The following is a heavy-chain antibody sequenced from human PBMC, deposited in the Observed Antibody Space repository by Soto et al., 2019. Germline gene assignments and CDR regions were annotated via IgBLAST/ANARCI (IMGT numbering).Heavy chain of an antibody. CDR2: ISADNGNT. Sequence: QVQLVQSGAEVKKPGASVKVSCKASGYTFTSYGITWVRQAPGQGLEWMGWISADNGNTNHAQKFQDRVTLTTDTSTTTADMELRSLRSDDTAVYYCARKEVGATLKDFDYWGQGTLVTVSS. CDR3: ARKEVGATLKDFDY. CDR1: GYTFTSYG. D-gene: IGHD1-26*01. V-gene: IGHV1-18*01. J-gene: IGHJ4*02.